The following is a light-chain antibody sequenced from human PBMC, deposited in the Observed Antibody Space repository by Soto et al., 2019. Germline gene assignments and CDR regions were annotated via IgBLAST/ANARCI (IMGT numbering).Light chain of an antibody. J-gene: IGKJ4*01. V-gene: IGKV3-11*01. CDR3: QQRSTWPRT. Sequence: EIVLTQSPVTLSLSPGERATLSCRASQSVSSSLIWYQQKPGQAPRLLIYDASTRATGIPARFSGGGSGTDFILTISSLEPEDFAVYYCQQRSTWPRTFGGGTKVEIK. CDR2: DAS. CDR1: QSVSSS.